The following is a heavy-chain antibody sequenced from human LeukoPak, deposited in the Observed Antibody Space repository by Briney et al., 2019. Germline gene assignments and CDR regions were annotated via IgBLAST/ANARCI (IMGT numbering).Heavy chain of an antibody. CDR2: IYSGGST. Sequence: GGSLRLSCAASGFTFSSYAMSWVRQAPGKGLEWVSVIYSGGSTYYADSVKGRFTISRDNSKNTLYLQMNSLRAEDTAVYYCARDFDYYDSSGTGDIWGQGTMVTVSS. V-gene: IGHV3-66*01. J-gene: IGHJ3*02. CDR3: ARDFDYYDSSGTGDI. CDR1: GFTFSSYA. D-gene: IGHD3-22*01.